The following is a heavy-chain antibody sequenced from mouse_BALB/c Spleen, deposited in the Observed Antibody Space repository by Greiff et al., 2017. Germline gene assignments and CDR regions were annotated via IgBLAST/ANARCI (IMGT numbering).Heavy chain of an antibody. CDR1: GFNIKDYY. CDR2: IDPENGNT. V-gene: IGHV14-1*02. CDR3: ARPSYYGRGAPYFDY. D-gene: IGHD1-1*01. Sequence: VQLKESGAELVRPGALVKLSCKASGFNIKDYYMHWVKQRPEQGLEWIGWIDPENGNTIYDPKFQGKASITADTSSNTAYLQLSSLTSEDTAVYYCARPSYYGRGAPYFDYWGQGTTLTVSS. J-gene: IGHJ2*01.